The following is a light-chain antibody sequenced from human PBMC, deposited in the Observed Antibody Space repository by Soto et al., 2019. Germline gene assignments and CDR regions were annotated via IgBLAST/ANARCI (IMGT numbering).Light chain of an antibody. CDR1: QSINSE. J-gene: IGKJ1*01. CDR2: GAS. V-gene: IGKV3-15*01. CDR3: QQYYSTPRT. Sequence: EIVMTQSPATLSLSPGERAALSCRASQSINSELAWYQQKPGQPPRLLIYGASTRATGVPARFTGSESGSEFTLTISGLQSEDFAVYYCQQYYSTPRTFGQGTKVEIK.